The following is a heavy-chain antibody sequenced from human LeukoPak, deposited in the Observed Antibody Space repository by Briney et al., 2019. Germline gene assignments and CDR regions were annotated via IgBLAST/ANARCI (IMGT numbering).Heavy chain of an antibody. CDR3: ARGLLGWFDP. V-gene: IGHV3-23*01. Sequence: GGSLRLSCAASGFTFSTYPMNWVRQAPGKGLEWVSAISGSGGSTYYADSVKGRFTISRDNSRITLYLQMNSLRADDTAVYYCARGLLGWFDPWGQGTLVTVSS. CDR1: GFTFSTYP. CDR2: ISGSGGST. J-gene: IGHJ5*02.